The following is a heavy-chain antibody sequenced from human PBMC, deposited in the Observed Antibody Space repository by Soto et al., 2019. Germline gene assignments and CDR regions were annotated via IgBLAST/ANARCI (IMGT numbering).Heavy chain of an antibody. CDR2: IIPIFGTA. Sequence: ASVKVSCKASGGTFSSYAISWVRQAPGQGLEWMGGIIPIFGTANYAQKFQGRVTITADESTSTAYMELSSLRSEDTAVYYCARILWFGEFPEYYFDYWGQGTLVTVSS. CDR1: GGTFSSYA. CDR3: ARILWFGEFPEYYFDY. D-gene: IGHD3-10*01. J-gene: IGHJ4*02. V-gene: IGHV1-69*13.